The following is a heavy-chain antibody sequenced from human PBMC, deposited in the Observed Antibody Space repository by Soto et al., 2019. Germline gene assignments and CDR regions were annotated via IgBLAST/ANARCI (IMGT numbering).Heavy chain of an antibody. CDR3: ATVASSYCGGDCSDY. D-gene: IGHD2-21*01. Sequence: SETLSLTCTVSGGSISSSSYYWGWIRPPPGKGLEWIVSIYYSGSTYYNPSLKSRVTISVDTSKNQFSLKLSSVTAADTAVYYCATVASSYCGGDCSDYWGQGTLVTVSS. CDR2: IYYSGST. J-gene: IGHJ4*02. V-gene: IGHV4-39*07. CDR1: GGSISSSSYY.